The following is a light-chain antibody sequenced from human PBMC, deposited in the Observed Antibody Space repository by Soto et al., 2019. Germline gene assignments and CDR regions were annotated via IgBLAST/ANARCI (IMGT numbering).Light chain of an antibody. CDR1: SSDVGAYDY. CDR2: DVY. CDR3: SSYTSTSLVV. J-gene: IGLJ2*01. Sequence: QSALTQPASVSGSPGQSIAISCTGTSSDVGAYDYVSWYQQHPGKAPKLLIYDVYNRPSGVSNRFSGSKSGSTASLTISGLQAEDEADYYCSSYTSTSLVVFGGGTEVTVL. V-gene: IGLV2-14*03.